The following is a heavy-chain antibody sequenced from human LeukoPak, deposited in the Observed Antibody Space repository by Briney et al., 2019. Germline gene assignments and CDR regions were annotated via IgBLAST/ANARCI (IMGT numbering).Heavy chain of an antibody. CDR3: ARRSSSTGWSFDY. CDR1: GGSISSYY. D-gene: IGHD6-19*01. Sequence: PSETLSLTCTVSGGSISSYYWTWIRQPPGKGLEWIGQIYSSGSTNYNPSLKSRVTISVDTSKNQFSLELNSVTAADTALYYCARRSSSTGWSFDYRGQGTLVAVSS. V-gene: IGHV4-59*08. CDR2: IYSSGST. J-gene: IGHJ4*02.